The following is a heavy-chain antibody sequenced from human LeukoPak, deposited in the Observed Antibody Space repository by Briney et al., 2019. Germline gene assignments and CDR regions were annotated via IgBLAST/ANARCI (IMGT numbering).Heavy chain of an antibody. V-gene: IGHV1-69*05. CDR2: ISPLFGTT. CDR1: GGTLSNDP. CDR3: ARDRCTGAYCHHDH. Sequence: SVKVSCKASGGTLSNDPISWLRQAPGQRLEWMGNISPLFGTTGYAQDFQGRVTITTVKSTSTIYMDLYSLTSADTAMYYCARDRCTGAYCHHDHWGQGTLVTVSS. D-gene: IGHD2-8*02. J-gene: IGHJ4*02.